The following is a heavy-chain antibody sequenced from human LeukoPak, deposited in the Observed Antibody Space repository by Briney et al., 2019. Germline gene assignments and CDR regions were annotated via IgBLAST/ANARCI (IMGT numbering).Heavy chain of an antibody. CDR2: INDAGTFT. CDR3: GREILEPGKTLTY. Sequence: GSLSLSSAASGFPFRNYWMHWGRAVPGKGLGWGSRINDAGTFTTSADSVKGRFIISRDNAKNTLYLQMNSLRAEDTAVYYCGREILEPGKTLTYWGQGSLITVSS. J-gene: IGHJ4*02. V-gene: IGHV3-74*01. CDR1: GFPFRNYW. D-gene: IGHD1-14*01.